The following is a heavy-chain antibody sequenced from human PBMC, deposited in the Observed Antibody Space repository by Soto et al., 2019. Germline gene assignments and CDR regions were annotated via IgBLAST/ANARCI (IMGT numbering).Heavy chain of an antibody. V-gene: IGHV3-48*01. D-gene: IGHD6-13*01. J-gene: IGHJ4*02. CDR1: GFSFSTYS. CDR2: ISSSSNTI. Sequence: EVQLVESGGGLVQPGGSLRLSCAASGFSFSTYSMNWVRQAPGEGLEWISYISSSSNTIYYADSVKGRFTISRDNAKNSLYLQMNSLGAEDTAVYYCALRAGPLGGQGTLVTVSS. CDR3: ALRAGPL.